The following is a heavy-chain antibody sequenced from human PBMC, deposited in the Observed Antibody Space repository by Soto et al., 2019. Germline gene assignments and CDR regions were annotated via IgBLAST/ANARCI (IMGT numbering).Heavy chain of an antibody. D-gene: IGHD1-26*01. CDR1: GGSINNYY. V-gene: IGHV4-59*08. CDR2: ISYGGST. CDR3: ARHNIEGGYRYFDN. J-gene: IGHJ4*02. Sequence: PSETLSLTCTVSGGSINNYYWSWIRQPPGRGMEWIGYISYGGSTTYSPSLKSRVAISVDTSKNQFSLRLPSVTAADTAVYYCARHNIEGGYRYFDNWGQGTLVT.